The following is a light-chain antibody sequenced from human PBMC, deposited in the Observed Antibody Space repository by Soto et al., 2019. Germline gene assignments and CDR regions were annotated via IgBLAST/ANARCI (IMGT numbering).Light chain of an antibody. CDR1: QDISNS. J-gene: IGKJ4*01. V-gene: IGKV1-27*01. CDR3: QYYNRAHLT. CDR2: ATS. Sequence: DIKMTPSPSSLSASVGDRVTITCRASQDISNSLAWYQQKPGKVPKVLIYATSILQSGVPARFSGSGSGTDFTLTISSLQPEDVATYYCQYYNRAHLTFGGGTKVEI.